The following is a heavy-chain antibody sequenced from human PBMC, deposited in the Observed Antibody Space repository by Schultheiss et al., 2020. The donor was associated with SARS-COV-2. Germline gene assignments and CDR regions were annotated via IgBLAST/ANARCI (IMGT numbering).Heavy chain of an antibody. J-gene: IGHJ4*02. V-gene: IGHV4-59*08. CDR1: GGSISSYY. D-gene: IGHD6-6*01. Sequence: SETLSLTCTVSGGSISSYYWSWIRQPPGKGLEWIGYIYYSGSTNYNPSLKSRVTISVDTSKNQFSLKLSSVTAADTAVYYCTAPGSYSSSDWGQGTLVTVSS. CDR2: IYYSGST. CDR3: TAPGSYSSSD.